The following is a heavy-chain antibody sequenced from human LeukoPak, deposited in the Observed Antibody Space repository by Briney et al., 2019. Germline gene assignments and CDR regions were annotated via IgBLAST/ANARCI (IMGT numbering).Heavy chain of an antibody. CDR3: ARVAVRITMVRGAPKYYFDY. CDR2: INPNSGGT. J-gene: IGHJ4*02. V-gene: IGHV1-2*02. CDR1: GYTFTGYY. Sequence: ASVKVSCKASGYTFTGYYMHWVRQAPGQGLEWMGWINPNSGGTNYAQKFQGRVTMTRDTSISTAYMELSRLRSDDTAVYYCARVAVRITMVRGAPKYYFDYWGQGTLVTVSS. D-gene: IGHD3-10*01.